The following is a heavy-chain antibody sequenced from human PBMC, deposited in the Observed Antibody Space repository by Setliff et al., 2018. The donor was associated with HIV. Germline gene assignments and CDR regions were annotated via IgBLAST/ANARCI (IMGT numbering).Heavy chain of an antibody. CDR3: ARHRDGGTYPLDY. J-gene: IGHJ4*02. Sequence: PSETLSLTCTVFGGSMNNYYWNWIRQSPGKGLEWIGYVYYSGSTKYSPSLKSRVSISLDPSTKQVSLRLRSVTAADTAVYYCARHRDGGTYPLDYWGQGTLVTVSS. D-gene: IGHD1-26*01. CDR1: GGSMNNYY. CDR2: VYYSGST. V-gene: IGHV4-59*08.